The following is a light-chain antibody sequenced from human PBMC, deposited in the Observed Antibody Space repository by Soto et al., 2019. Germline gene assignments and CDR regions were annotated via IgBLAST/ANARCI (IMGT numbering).Light chain of an antibody. Sequence: QSVLTQPRSVSASPGRSVTISCTGTSSDVGRYDYVSWYQQHPGKAPKLIVYDVTERPSGVPDRFSGSKFGNTASLTISGLRAEDEADYSCCSFAGSYSYVFGTGTKVTVL. V-gene: IGLV2-11*01. CDR1: SSDVGRYDY. J-gene: IGLJ1*01. CDR2: DVT. CDR3: CSFAGSYSYV.